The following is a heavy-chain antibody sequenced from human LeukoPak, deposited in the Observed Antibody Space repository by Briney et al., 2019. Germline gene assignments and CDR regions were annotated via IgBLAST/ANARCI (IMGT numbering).Heavy chain of an antibody. CDR3: ARATVTSVEDFDY. V-gene: IGHV4-30-4*01. CDR2: IYYSGST. J-gene: IGHJ4*02. CDR1: GGSISSGDYD. D-gene: IGHD4-17*01. Sequence: PSETLSLTCTVSGGSISSGDYDWSWIRQPPGKGLEWIGYIYYSGSTYYNPSLKSRVTISVDTSKNQFSLKLSSVTAADTAVYYCARATVTSVEDFDYWGQGTLVTVSS.